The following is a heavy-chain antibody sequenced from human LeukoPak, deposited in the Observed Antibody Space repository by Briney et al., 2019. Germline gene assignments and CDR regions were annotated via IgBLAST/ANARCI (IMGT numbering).Heavy chain of an antibody. CDR1: GGSISSYY. D-gene: IGHD3/OR15-3a*01. Sequence: SETLSLTCTVSGGSISSYYWSWIRQPPGKGLEWIGYIYYSGRTNYTPSLKSRGTISVDTSKNQFSLKLSSVTAADTAVYYCARHTLGWSPDAFDIWGQGTMVTVSS. V-gene: IGHV4-59*08. J-gene: IGHJ3*02. CDR2: IYYSGRT. CDR3: ARHTLGWSPDAFDI.